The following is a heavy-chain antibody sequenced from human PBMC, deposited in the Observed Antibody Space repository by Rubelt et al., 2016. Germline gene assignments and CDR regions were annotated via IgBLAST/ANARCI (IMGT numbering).Heavy chain of an antibody. CDR3: AAVIHGSSSWYGYFDL. V-gene: IGHV4-34*01. D-gene: IGHD6-13*01. CDR1: GGSFSGYY. J-gene: IGHJ2*01. CDR2: INHSGST. Sequence: QVQLQQWGAGLLKPSETLSLTCAVYGGSFSGYYWSWIRQPPGKGLEWIGEINHSGSTNYNPSLKSRVTISVNTSKNQFSLRGGLVTAADTAVYYCAAVIHGSSSWYGYFDLWGRGTLVTVSS.